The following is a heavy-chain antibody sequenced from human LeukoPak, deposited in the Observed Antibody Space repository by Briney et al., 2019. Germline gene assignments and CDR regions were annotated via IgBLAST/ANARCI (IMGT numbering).Heavy chain of an antibody. CDR2: IYYSGST. V-gene: IGHV4-59*11. Sequence: PSETLSLTCTVSGGSISSHYWSWIRQPPGKGLEWIGYIYYSGSTNYNPSLKSRVTILVDTSKNQFSLKLSSVTAADTAVYYCARAEKYCSGGSCYHNYYMDVWGKGTTVTVSS. CDR1: GGSISSHY. D-gene: IGHD2-15*01. J-gene: IGHJ6*03. CDR3: ARAEKYCSGGSCYHNYYMDV.